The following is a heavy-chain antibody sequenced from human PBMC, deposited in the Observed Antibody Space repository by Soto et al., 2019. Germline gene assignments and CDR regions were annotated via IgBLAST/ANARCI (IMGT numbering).Heavy chain of an antibody. Sequence: SETLSLTCAVYGGSFSGYYWSWIRQPPGKGLEWIGEINHSGSTNYNPSLKSRVTISVDTSKNQFSLKLSSVTAADTAVYYCARASLRDHYYYYYMDVWGKGTTVTVSS. V-gene: IGHV4-34*01. CDR2: INHSGST. D-gene: IGHD3-16*01. CDR3: ARASLRDHYYYYYMDV. CDR1: GGSFSGYY. J-gene: IGHJ6*03.